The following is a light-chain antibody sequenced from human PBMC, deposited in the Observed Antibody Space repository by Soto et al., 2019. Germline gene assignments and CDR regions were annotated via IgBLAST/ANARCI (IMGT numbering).Light chain of an antibody. Sequence: EIVLTQSPATLSLSPGERANLSCRASQSVSRYLAWYQQKPGQAPRLLIYDASNRSTGIPARFSGSGSGTDFTLTISSLDPEDFAVYYCQQRSNWPPYTFGQGTKLEIK. J-gene: IGKJ2*01. CDR1: QSVSRY. CDR3: QQRSNWPPYT. CDR2: DAS. V-gene: IGKV3-11*01.